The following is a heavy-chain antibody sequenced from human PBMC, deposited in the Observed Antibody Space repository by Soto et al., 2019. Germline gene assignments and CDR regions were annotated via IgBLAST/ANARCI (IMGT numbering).Heavy chain of an antibody. CDR3: ARDVGMLGDP. V-gene: IGHV1-18*01. CDR1: CYTFTSYG. CDR2: ISAYNGNT. J-gene: IGHJ5*02. D-gene: IGHD1-26*01. Sequence: GASVKVSCKAPCYTFTSYGISWLRQAPGQGLEWMGWISAYNGNTNYAQKLQGRVTMTTDTSTSTAYMELRSLRSDDTAVYYCARDVGMLGDPWGQGTLVTVSS.